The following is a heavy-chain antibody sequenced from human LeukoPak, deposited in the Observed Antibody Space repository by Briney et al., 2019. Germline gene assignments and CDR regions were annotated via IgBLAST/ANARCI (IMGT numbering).Heavy chain of an antibody. Sequence: PVESLKISCKGSGYSFTSYWIGWVRPMPGKGLEWMGIIYPGDSDTRYSPSFQGQVTISADKSISTAYLQWSSLKASDTAMYYCARGGDYYGSGSPSYYYYYMDVWGKGTTVTVSS. J-gene: IGHJ6*03. CDR3: ARGGDYYGSGSPSYYYYYMDV. D-gene: IGHD3-10*01. CDR1: GYSFTSYW. V-gene: IGHV5-51*01. CDR2: IYPGDSDT.